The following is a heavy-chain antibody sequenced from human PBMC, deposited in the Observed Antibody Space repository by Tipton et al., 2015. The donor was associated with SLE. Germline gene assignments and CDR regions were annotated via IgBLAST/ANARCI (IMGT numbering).Heavy chain of an antibody. CDR2: VYTSGSS. CDR1: GGSVNSGSYY. V-gene: IGHV4-61*02. J-gene: IGHJ4*02. D-gene: IGHD5-18*01. Sequence: TLSLTCTVSGGSVNSGSYYWSWIRQPAGKGLEWIGRVYTSGSSNYNPSLRSRVTISVDTSKNQFSLKLSSVTAADTAVYYCARERPGRGPSGNSWYFDYWGQGALVTVSS. CDR3: ARERPGRGPSGNSWYFDY.